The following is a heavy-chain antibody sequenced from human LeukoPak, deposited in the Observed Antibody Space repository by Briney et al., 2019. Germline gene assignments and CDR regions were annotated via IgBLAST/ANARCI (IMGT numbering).Heavy chain of an antibody. CDR2: ISGSGGST. J-gene: IGHJ4*02. V-gene: IGHV3-23*01. D-gene: IGHD6-6*01. Sequence: PGGSLRLSCAASGFTFSSYAMSWVRQAPGKGLEWVSAISGSGGSTYYADSVKGRFTISRDNSKNSLYLQMNSLRAEDTAVYYCARDGPARGHYFDYWGQGTLVTVSS. CDR3: ARDGPARGHYFDY. CDR1: GFTFSSYA.